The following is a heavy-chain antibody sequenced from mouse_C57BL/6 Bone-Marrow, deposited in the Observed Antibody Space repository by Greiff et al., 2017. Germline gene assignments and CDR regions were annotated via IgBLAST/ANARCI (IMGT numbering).Heavy chain of an antibody. V-gene: IGHV2-2*01. CDR2: IWSGGST. Sequence: QVQLQQSGPGLVQPSQSLSITCTVSGFSLTSYGVHWVRQSPGKGLEWLGVIWSGGSTDYNAAFISRLSISKDNSKSQVFFKMNSLQADDTAIYYCALKGLVFDYWGQGTTLTVSS. D-gene: IGHD2-2*01. J-gene: IGHJ2*01. CDR3: ALKGLVFDY. CDR1: GFSLTSYG.